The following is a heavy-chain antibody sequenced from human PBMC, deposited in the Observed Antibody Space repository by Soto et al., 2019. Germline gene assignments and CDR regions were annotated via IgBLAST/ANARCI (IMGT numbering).Heavy chain of an antibody. V-gene: IGHV3-23*01. CDR1: GFTFSSYA. CDR3: ARVFRFDYYDSSGYYTALDY. J-gene: IGHJ4*02. Sequence: GGSLRLSCAASGFTFSSYAMSWVRQAPGKGLEWVSAISGSGGSTYYADSVKGRFTISRDNSKNTLYLQMNSLRAEDTAVYYCARVFRFDYYDSSGYYTALDYWGQGTLVTVSS. CDR2: ISGSGGST. D-gene: IGHD3-22*01.